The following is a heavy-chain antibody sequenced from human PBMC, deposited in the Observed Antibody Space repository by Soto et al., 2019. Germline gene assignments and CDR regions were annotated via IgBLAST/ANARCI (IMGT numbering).Heavy chain of an antibody. CDR2: ISYDGSNK. CDR3: AKDVEGYDFWSGYFDY. D-gene: IGHD3-3*01. J-gene: IGHJ4*02. V-gene: IGHV3-30*18. Sequence: GGSLRLSCAASGFTFSSYGMHWVRQAPGKGLEWVAVISYDGSNKYYADSVKGRFTISRDNSKNTLYLQMNSLRAEDTAVYYCAKDVEGYDFWSGYFDYWGQGTLVTVSS. CDR1: GFTFSSYG.